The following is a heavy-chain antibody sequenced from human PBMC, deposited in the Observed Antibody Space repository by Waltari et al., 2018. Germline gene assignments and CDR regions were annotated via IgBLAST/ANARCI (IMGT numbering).Heavy chain of an antibody. J-gene: IGHJ6*02. V-gene: IGHV1-3*01. Sequence: QVQLVQSGAEVKKPGASVKVSCKASGYTFTSYAMHWVRQAPGQRLGWMGWINAGNGNTKYSQKFQGRGTITRDTSASTAYMELSSLRAEDTAVYYCARERAEIFEWERRYYGMDVWGQGTTVTVSS. CDR2: INAGNGNT. D-gene: IGHD3-3*01. CDR3: ARERAEIFEWERRYYGMDV. CDR1: GYTFTSYA.